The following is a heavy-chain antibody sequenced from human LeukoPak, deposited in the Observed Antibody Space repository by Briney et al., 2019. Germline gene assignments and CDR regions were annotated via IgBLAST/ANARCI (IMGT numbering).Heavy chain of an antibody. D-gene: IGHD2-15*01. V-gene: IGHV4-39*01. Sequence: SETLSLTRTVSGGSITSKTYYWGRVRQPPGMELVLIGSSYYSGSSYYNPSLKNRVTIAVDTSRSQFSLKMTSVAAADTAVYYCASQGRHCSGGSCYSPHYFGYWGEGALVAVS. CDR1: GGSITSKTYY. CDR3: ASQGRHCSGGSCYSPHYFGY. CDR2: SYYSGSS. J-gene: IGHJ4*02.